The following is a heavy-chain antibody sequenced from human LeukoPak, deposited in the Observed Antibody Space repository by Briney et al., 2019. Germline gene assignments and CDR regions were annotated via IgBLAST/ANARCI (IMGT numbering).Heavy chain of an antibody. CDR2: IYSGGST. J-gene: IGHJ4*02. CDR3: ARGILSYYDSSGYSFDY. Sequence: GGSLRLSCAASGFTFSIYAMSWVRQAPGKGLEWVSVIYSGGSTYYADSVKGRFTISRDNSKNTLYLQMNSLRAEDTAVYYCARGILSYYDSSGYSFDYWGQGTLVTVSS. V-gene: IGHV3-53*01. D-gene: IGHD3-22*01. CDR1: GFTFSIYA.